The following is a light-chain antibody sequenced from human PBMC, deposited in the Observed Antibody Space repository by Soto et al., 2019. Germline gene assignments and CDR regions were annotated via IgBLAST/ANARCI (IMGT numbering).Light chain of an antibody. CDR3: QQSYSTPMYT. CDR2: AAS. Sequence: DIQMTQSPSSLSASVGDRVTITCRASQSISSYLNWYQQKPGKPPKLLIYAASSLQSGVPSRFIGSGSGTDFTLTLSSLQPEDFATYYCQQSYSTPMYTFGQGTKLEIK. CDR1: QSISSY. V-gene: IGKV1-39*01. J-gene: IGKJ2*01.